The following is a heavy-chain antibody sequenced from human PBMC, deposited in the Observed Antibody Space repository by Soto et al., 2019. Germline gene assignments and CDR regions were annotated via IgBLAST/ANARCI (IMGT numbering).Heavy chain of an antibody. J-gene: IGHJ3*02. Sequence: GGSLRLSCAASGFTFSDYYMSWIRQAPGKGLEWVSYISSSSSYTNYADSVKGRFTISRDNAKNSLYLQMNSLRAEDTAVYYCARDTSYSSGGAFDIWGQGTMVTVSS. D-gene: IGHD6-19*01. CDR2: ISSSSSYT. CDR3: ARDTSYSSGGAFDI. V-gene: IGHV3-11*06. CDR1: GFTFSDYY.